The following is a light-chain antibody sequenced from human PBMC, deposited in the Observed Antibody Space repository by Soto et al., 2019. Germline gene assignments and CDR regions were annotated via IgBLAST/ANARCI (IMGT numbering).Light chain of an antibody. CDR1: PSVSSSY. Sequence: EIVLTQSPGPLSLSPGEIATLSCRASPSVSSSYLAWYQQKPGQAPRLLIYGASSRATGIPDRFSGSGSGTDFTLTISRLEPEDFAVYYCQQYGSSPLTFGGGPKVEIK. CDR3: QQYGSSPLT. J-gene: IGKJ4*01. V-gene: IGKV3-20*01. CDR2: GAS.